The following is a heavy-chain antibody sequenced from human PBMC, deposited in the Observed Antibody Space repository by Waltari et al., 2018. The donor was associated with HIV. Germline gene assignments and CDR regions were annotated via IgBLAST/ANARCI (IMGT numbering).Heavy chain of an antibody. V-gene: IGHV3-23*01. D-gene: IGHD4-17*01. CDR1: GFTFSSYA. CDR2: ISGSGGST. Sequence: EVQLLESGGGLVQPGGSLRLSCAASGFTFSSYAMSWVRQAPGKGLEWVSAISGSGGSTYYADSVKGRFTISRYNSKNTLYLQMNSLRAEDTAVYYCAKLMGESHDYGDYSGFNYYYYGMDVWGQGTTVTVSS. CDR3: AKLMGESHDYGDYSGFNYYYYGMDV. J-gene: IGHJ6*02.